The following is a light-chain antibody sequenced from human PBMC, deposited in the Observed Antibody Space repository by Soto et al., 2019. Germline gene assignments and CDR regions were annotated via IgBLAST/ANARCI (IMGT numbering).Light chain of an antibody. Sequence: DIQMTQYPSSLSASIGDRVTITCRASQSVRTHLNWYHQKPGKAPELLIYAASSLQAGVPSRFSGSGSGTHFTLTISSRHPEDLGDYYCQRSYSPPRTFGHGTNLEIK. CDR3: QRSYSPPRT. CDR1: QSVRTH. CDR2: AAS. V-gene: IGKV1-39*01. J-gene: IGKJ2*01.